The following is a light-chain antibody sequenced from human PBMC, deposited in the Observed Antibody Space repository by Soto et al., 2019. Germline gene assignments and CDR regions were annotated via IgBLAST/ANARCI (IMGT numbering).Light chain of an antibody. CDR2: AAS. Sequence: DIQMTQHPSSVSASLGDRVTITLRASHNISIWLAWYHQKPGKAPKLLIYAASNLQRGVPSRFSGSGSGTDFTLTIINLQPEDLASYFCQQGNSPYTFGQGTRLEIK. CDR1: HNISIW. V-gene: IGKV1-12*01. CDR3: QQGNSPYT. J-gene: IGKJ5*01.